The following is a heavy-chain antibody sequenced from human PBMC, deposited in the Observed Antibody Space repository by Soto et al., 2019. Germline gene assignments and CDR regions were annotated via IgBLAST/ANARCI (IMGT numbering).Heavy chain of an antibody. Sequence: GWSLRLSCAASGFTFSSYEMNWVRQAPGKGLEWISYTSSSGTTIYYADSVKGRFTVSRDNAKNSLYLQMNSLRAEDTAVYYCAKAPYSSGWTAFDIWGQGTMVT. V-gene: IGHV3-48*03. J-gene: IGHJ3*02. CDR2: TSSSGTTI. CDR1: GFTFSSYE. CDR3: AKAPYSSGWTAFDI. D-gene: IGHD6-19*01.